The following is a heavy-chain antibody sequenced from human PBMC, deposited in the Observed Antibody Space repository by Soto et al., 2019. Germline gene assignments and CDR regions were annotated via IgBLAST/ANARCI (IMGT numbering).Heavy chain of an antibody. CDR2: IYYSGST. D-gene: IGHD3-22*01. V-gene: IGHV4-39*01. Sequence: PSETLSLTCTVSGGSISSSSYYWGWIRQPPGKGLEWIGSIYYSGSTYYNPSLKSRVTISVDTSKNQFSLKLSSVTAADTAVYYCARASDWLSDDVNDYWGQGTLVTVSS. CDR1: GGSISSSSYY. J-gene: IGHJ4*02. CDR3: ARASDWLSDDVNDY.